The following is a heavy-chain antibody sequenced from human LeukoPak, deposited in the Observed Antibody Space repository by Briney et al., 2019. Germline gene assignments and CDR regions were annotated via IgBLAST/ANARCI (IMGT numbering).Heavy chain of an antibody. Sequence: SQTLSLTCAVSGGSISSGGYSWSWIRQPPGKGLEWIGYIYHSGSTYYNPSLKSRVTISVDRSKNQFSLKLSSVTAADTAVYYCARDLVLTTVEIQDRYFDLWGRGTLVTVSS. D-gene: IGHD4-17*01. V-gene: IGHV4-30-2*01. CDR2: IYHSGST. CDR3: ARDLVLTTVEIQDRYFDL. J-gene: IGHJ2*01. CDR1: GGSISSGGYS.